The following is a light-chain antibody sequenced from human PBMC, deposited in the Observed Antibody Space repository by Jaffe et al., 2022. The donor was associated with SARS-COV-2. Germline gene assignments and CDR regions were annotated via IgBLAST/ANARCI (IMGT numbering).Light chain of an antibody. Sequence: SYELTQPPSVSVSPGQTASITCSGDKLGDKYACWYQQKPGQSPVLVIYQDSKRPSGIPERFSGSNSGNTATLTISGTQAMDEADYYCQAWDSYWVFGGGTKLTVL. V-gene: IGLV3-1*01. CDR3: QAWDSYWV. J-gene: IGLJ2*01. CDR2: QDS. CDR1: KLGDKY.